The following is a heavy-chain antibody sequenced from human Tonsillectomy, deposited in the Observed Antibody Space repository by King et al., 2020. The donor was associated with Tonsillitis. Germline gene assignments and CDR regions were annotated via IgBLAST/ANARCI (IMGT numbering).Heavy chain of an antibody. Sequence: VQLVQSEAEVKKPGESLKISCEGSGYSFSSHWIAWVRPMPGKGLEWMGIIYPGDSDTRYSPSFQGQVTISADKSISTAYLQGSGLKASDTAMYYCAGLGEHGDNFGVLLSGMDVWGQGTTVTVSS. CDR3: AGLGEHGDNFGVLLSGMDV. V-gene: IGHV5-51*01. CDR2: IYPGDSDT. J-gene: IGHJ6*02. D-gene: IGHD5-24*01. CDR1: GYSFSSHW.